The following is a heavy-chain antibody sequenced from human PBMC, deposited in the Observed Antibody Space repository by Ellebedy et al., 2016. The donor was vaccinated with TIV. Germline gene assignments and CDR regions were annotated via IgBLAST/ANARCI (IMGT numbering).Heavy chain of an antibody. CDR1: GFIFSDYW. Sequence: GESLKISXTASGFIFSDYWMNWVRQAPGKGLEWVANIRPDGSEKSYVDSVKGRFTISRDNTKDSLYLQMNSLRAEDTAFYYCARQGKYFYGSGSETWGQGTLVTVSS. CDR2: IRPDGSEK. J-gene: IGHJ5*02. D-gene: IGHD3-10*01. V-gene: IGHV3-7*01. CDR3: ARQGKYFYGSGSET.